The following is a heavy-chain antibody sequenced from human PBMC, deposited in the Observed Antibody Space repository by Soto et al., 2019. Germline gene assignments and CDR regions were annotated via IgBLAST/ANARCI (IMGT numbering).Heavy chain of an antibody. CDR2: IYYSGST. D-gene: IGHD3-3*01. CDR3: ARQGYDFWSGYYTVFDS. CDR1: GGSISSSSYY. V-gene: IGHV4-39*01. Sequence: SETLSLTCTVSGGSISSSSYYWGWIRQPPGKGLEWIGSIYYSGSTYYNPSLKSRVTISVDASKNQFSLKLTSVTAADTAVYYCARQGYDFWSGYYTVFDSWGQGTLVTVSS. J-gene: IGHJ4*02.